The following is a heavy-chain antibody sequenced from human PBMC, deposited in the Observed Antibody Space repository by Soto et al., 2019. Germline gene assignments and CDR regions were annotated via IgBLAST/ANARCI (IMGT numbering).Heavy chain of an antibody. CDR1: GFTFSSYA. J-gene: IGHJ6*03. V-gene: IGHV3-23*01. CDR3: AKDFSRYDFVYYYYYMDV. Sequence: PGGSLRLSCAASGFTFSSYAMSWVRQAPGKGLEWVSAISGSGGSTYCADSVKGRFTISRDNSKNTLYLQMNSLRAEDTAVYYCAKDFSRYDFVYYYYYMDVWGKGTTVTVSS. CDR2: ISGSGGST. D-gene: IGHD3-3*01.